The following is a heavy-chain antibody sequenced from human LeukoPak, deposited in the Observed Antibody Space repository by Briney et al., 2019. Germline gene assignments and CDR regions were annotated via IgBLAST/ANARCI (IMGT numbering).Heavy chain of an antibody. CDR3: AKDYGFWSGYCSLDY. CDR1: GFTFSSYG. V-gene: IGHV3-30*02. CDR2: IRYDGSNK. Sequence: GGSLRLSCAASGFTFSSYGMRWVRQAPGKGLEWVAFIRYDGSNKYYADSVKGRFTISRDNSKNTLYLQMNSLRAEDTAVYYCAKDYGFWSGYCSLDYWGQRTLVTVSS. D-gene: IGHD3-3*01. J-gene: IGHJ4*02.